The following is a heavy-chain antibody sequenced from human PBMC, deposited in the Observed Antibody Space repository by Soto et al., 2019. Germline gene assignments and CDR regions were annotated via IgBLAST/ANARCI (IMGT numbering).Heavy chain of an antibody. D-gene: IGHD2-15*01. CDR1: GGSISGSSYY. J-gene: IGHJ5*02. V-gene: IGHV4-39*01. Sequence: SETLSLTCTVSGGSISGSSYYWGWIRQPPGKGLEWIGSIYYSGSTYYNPSLKSRVTISVDTSKNQFSLKLSSVTAADTAVYFCSRQVVAYCSGGSGYSPNRRWFDPWGQGTLVTVSS. CDR2: IYYSGST. CDR3: SRQVVAYCSGGSGYSPNRRWFDP.